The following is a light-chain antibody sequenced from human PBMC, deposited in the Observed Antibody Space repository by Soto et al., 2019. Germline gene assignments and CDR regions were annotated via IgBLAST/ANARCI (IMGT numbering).Light chain of an antibody. CDR1: QSISNY. CDR3: QQSYHTSWT. V-gene: IGKV1-39*01. CDR2: AAS. Sequence: DIQITQSPSSLSASVGDRFTITCRASQSISNYLNWYQQRPGKAPNLLIYAASSMISGVPSRFSGSGSGTDFTLTITSLRPEDFATYYCQQSYHTSWTFGQGTKVDI. J-gene: IGKJ1*01.